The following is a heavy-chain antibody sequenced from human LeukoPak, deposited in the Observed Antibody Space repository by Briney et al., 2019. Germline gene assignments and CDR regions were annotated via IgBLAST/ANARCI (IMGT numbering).Heavy chain of an antibody. V-gene: IGHV3-23*01. J-gene: IGHJ4*02. CDR1: GFTFSSYA. CDR3: ARDFHYYDSGSPFYH. D-gene: IGHD3-10*01. CDR2: ISGSGSST. Sequence: PGGSLRLSCAASGFTFSSYAMSWVRQAPGKGLEWVSGISGSGSSTYYAESVKGRFTISRDNSKNTLYLQMHSLRAEDTAIYYCARDFHYYDSGSPFYHWGQGTLVTVSS.